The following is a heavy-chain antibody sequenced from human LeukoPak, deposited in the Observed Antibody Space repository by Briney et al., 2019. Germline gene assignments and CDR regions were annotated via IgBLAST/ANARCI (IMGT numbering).Heavy chain of an antibody. CDR2: INPGSGAT. CDR1: QYNFIDYY. V-gene: IGHV1-2*02. Sequence: ASVKVSCKASQYNFIDYYLHWVRQAPGQGLEWVGWINPGSGATNYTQKFLGRITLTRDTSISTAYMELTSLKSDDTAVYFCARGPEKIYWGQGTPVTVSS. J-gene: IGHJ4*02. CDR3: ARGPEKIY.